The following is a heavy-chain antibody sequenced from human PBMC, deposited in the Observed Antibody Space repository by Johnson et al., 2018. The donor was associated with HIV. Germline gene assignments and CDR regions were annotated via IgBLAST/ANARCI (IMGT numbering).Heavy chain of an antibody. V-gene: IGHV3-30*02. CDR3: AKEPNCGGDCPRWLHVFDK. Sequence: QMLLVESGGGVVQPGGSLRLSCAASGFTFTAYGMHWVRQAPGKGLEWVAFIRYDGTNKYYTDSVKGRFTISRDNAKNILYLQMNNLRTEDTAVYYCAKEPNCGGDCPRWLHVFDKWGQGTMVTVSS. J-gene: IGHJ3*02. CDR2: IRYDGTNK. CDR1: GFTFTAYG. D-gene: IGHD2-21*02.